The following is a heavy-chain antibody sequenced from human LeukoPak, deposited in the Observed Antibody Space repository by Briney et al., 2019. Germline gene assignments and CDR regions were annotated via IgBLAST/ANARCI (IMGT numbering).Heavy chain of an antibody. V-gene: IGHV3-30-3*01. D-gene: IGHD1-20*01. CDR1: GFTFSTYA. CDR2: ISYDGSNK. Sequence: GRSLRLSCAASGFTFSTYAMHWVRQAPGKGLEWVAVISYDGSNKYYADSVKGRFTSSRDNSENTLYLQMNSLSAEDTALYYCARGHNWNDGRFYFYGIDVWGQGTTVTVSS. CDR3: ARGHNWNDGRFYFYGIDV. J-gene: IGHJ6*02.